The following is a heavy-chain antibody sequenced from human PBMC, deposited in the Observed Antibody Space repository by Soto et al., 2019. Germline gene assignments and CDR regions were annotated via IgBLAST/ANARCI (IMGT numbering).Heavy chain of an antibody. J-gene: IGHJ3*02. V-gene: IGHV3-53*01. CDR2: MYTGGT. CDR3: ARPHSERYPWAFDI. CDR1: EIIVSVNY. Sequence: ESGGGLIQPGGSLSLSCAVSEIIVSVNYMSWVRQAPGKGLEWVSTMYTGGTDYADSVKGRFTISRDNSKNTLYLQMNRLRAEDTAIYYCARPHSERYPWAFDIWGQGTMVTVSS. D-gene: IGHD1-26*01.